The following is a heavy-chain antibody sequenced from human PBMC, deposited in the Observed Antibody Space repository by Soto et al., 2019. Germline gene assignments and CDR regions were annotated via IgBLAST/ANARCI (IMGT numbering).Heavy chain of an antibody. Sequence: QVQLVQSGAEVKKPGASVTVSCKASGYTFTSYGISWVRQAPGQGLEWMGWISADNGNTNYAQKLQGRVTMTTDTPTSTAYMELRSLRSDDTAVYYCARDVWFGEVLQRYYYGMDVWGQGTTVTVSS. CDR2: ISADNGNT. CDR1: GYTFTSYG. CDR3: ARDVWFGEVLQRYYYGMDV. D-gene: IGHD3-10*01. J-gene: IGHJ6*02. V-gene: IGHV1-18*04.